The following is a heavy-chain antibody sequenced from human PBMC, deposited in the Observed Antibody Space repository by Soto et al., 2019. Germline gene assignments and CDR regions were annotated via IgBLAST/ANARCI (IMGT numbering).Heavy chain of an antibody. CDR2: IYHGGGT. V-gene: IGHV4-4*01. Sequence: TLSLTCSVSGGSISSRDWWTWVRQAPGKGLEWIGKIYHGGGTNFSPSLRGRVNISIDKSRKFFSLTLNSVTAADTAIYFCATGNVDSMLESWGRGTLVTVSS. D-gene: IGHD3-3*01. CDR1: GGSISSRDW. J-gene: IGHJ4*02. CDR3: ATGNVDSMLES.